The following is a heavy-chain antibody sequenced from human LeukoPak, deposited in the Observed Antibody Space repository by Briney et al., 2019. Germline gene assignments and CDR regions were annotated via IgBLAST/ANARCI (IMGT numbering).Heavy chain of an antibody. CDR1: GGSFSGYY. Sequence: PSETLSLTCAVYGGSFSGYYWSWIRQPPGKGLEWIGEINHSGSTNYNPSLKSRVTISVDTSKNQFSLKLSSVTAADTAVYYCARQGGIRKETDYWGQGTLVTVSS. V-gene: IGHV4-34*01. CDR2: INHSGST. D-gene: IGHD1-14*01. J-gene: IGHJ4*02. CDR3: ARQGGIRKETDY.